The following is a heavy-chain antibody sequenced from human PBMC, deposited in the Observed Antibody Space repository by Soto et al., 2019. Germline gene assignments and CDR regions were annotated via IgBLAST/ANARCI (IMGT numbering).Heavy chain of an antibody. D-gene: IGHD4-17*01. CDR1: GGSISSYY. CDR3: ARDGDYGLKYFQH. CDR2: ISYSGST. Sequence: QVQLQESGPGLVKPSETLSLTCTVSGGSISSYYWSWIRQPPGKGLEWIGYISYSGSTNYNPSLKSRVTISVDTSKNQFSLKLSSETAAVTAVYYCARDGDYGLKYFQHWGQGTLVTVSS. J-gene: IGHJ1*01. V-gene: IGHV4-59*01.